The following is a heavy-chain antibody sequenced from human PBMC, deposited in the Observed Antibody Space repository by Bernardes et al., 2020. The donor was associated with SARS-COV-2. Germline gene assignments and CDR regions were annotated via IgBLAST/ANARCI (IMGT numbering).Heavy chain of an antibody. Sequence: GGSLRLSCAASGFTFDDYAMHWVRQAPGKGLEWVSGISWNSGSIGYADSVKGRFTISRDNAKNSLYLQINSLRAEDTALYYCAKIFNDYGDRFDYWGQGTLVTVSS. CDR2: ISWNSGSI. CDR1: GFTFDDYA. CDR3: AKIFNDYGDRFDY. J-gene: IGHJ4*02. D-gene: IGHD4-17*01. V-gene: IGHV3-9*01.